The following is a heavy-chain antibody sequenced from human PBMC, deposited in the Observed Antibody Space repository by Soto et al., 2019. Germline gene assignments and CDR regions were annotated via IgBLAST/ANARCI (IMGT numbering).Heavy chain of an antibody. J-gene: IGHJ4*02. CDR2: IYHTGNA. Sequence: PSETLSLTCSVSGDSISNSRFYWAWIRQPPGEGLEWIGSIYHTGNAYYNTSLKSRVTISVDTSKNQFSLKLTSVTAADTAVYYCARSDGRYWGQGTLVTVSS. CDR3: ARSDGRY. CDR1: GDSISNSRFY. V-gene: IGHV4-39*07.